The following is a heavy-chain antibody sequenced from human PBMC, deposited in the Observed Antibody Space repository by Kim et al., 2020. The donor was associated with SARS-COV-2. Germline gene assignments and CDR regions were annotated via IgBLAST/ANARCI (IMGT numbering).Heavy chain of an antibody. D-gene: IGHD2-15*01. CDR1: GGSISSRSYY. CDR3: ARIIVLTATDYFDY. J-gene: IGHJ4*02. V-gene: IGHV4-39*07. Sequence: SETLSLTCTVSGGSISSRSYYWGWIRQPPGKGLEWIGSIYYSGSTYYNPSLKSRVIISVDTSKNQFSLKLSSVTAADTAVYYCARIIVLTATDYFDYWGQGTLVTVSS. CDR2: IYYSGST.